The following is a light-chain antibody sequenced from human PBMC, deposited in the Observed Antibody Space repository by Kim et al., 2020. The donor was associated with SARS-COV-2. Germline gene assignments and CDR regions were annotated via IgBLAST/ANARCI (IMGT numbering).Light chain of an antibody. V-gene: IGKV1-13*02. CDR3: QQYSIYWT. CDR1: QGISSA. CDR2: GAS. J-gene: IGKJ1*01. Sequence: GDRVSITCRASQGISSAVAWYQQKPGKAPKLLIYGASSLESAVPSRFSGSGSGTEFTLTISSLQPDDVATYYCQQYSIYWTFGQGTKV.